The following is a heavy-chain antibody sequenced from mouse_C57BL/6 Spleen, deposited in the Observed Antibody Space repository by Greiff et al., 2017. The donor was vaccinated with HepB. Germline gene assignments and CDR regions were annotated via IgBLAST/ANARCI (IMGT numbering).Heavy chain of an antibody. V-gene: IGHV1-54*01. Sequence: QVQLKQSGAELVRPGTSVKVSCKASGYAFTNYLIEWVKQRPGQGLEWIGVINPGSGGTNYNEKFKGKATLTADKSSSTAYMQLSSLTSADSAVYFCAREEGYDYDEGGYAMDYWGQGTSVTVSS. D-gene: IGHD2-4*01. CDR3: AREEGYDYDEGGYAMDY. CDR2: INPGSGGT. CDR1: GYAFTNYL. J-gene: IGHJ4*01.